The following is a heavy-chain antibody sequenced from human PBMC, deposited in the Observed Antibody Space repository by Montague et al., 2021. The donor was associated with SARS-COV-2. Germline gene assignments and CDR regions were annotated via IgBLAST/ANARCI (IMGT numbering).Heavy chain of an antibody. CDR2: FYYAGGT. Sequence: SETLSLTCTVSGGSVSRISSHWGWIRQPPGKGLEYIGSFYYAGGTQYNPSLKSRVTISAGTSNDQLSLKSNSATAADTAVYFCARLYGSCFDYWGQGTLVTVSS. V-gene: IGHV4-39*01. CDR1: GGSVSRISSH. J-gene: IGHJ4*02. D-gene: IGHD4-17*01. CDR3: ARLYGSCFDY.